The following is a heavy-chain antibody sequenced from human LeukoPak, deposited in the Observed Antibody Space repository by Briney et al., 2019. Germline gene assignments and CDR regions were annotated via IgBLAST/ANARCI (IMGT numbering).Heavy chain of an antibody. D-gene: IGHD5-24*01. J-gene: IGHJ4*02. CDR1: GFTSSTYD. CDR3: AKDFRDGYNPYYFDY. Sequence: GSLRLSCAASGFTSSTYDMHWVRQATGKGLEWVSAINNGGDTYYADSVKGRFTISRDNSKNTLYLQMNSLRDEDTAVYYCAKDFRDGYNPYYFDYWGQGTLVTVSS. V-gene: IGHV3-13*01. CDR2: INNGGDT.